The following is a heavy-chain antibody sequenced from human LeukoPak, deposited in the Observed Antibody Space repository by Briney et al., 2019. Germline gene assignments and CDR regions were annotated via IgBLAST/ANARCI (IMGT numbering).Heavy chain of an antibody. D-gene: IGHD1-1*01. J-gene: IGHJ3*02. CDR3: VRDLSPVSDRNVWYDALDI. CDR2: IAGDESQK. Sequence: PGGSLRLSCVASGFRFTSSWMTWVRQAPGKGLEWVANIAGDESQKTYMDSVKGRFTISRDNAKNSLYLQLNSLRAEDTAIYYCVRDLSPVSDRNVWYDALDIWGQGTMVTVSS. V-gene: IGHV3-7*01. CDR1: GFRFTSSW.